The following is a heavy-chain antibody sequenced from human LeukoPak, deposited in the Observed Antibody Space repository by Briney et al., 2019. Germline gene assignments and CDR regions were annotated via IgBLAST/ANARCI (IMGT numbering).Heavy chain of an antibody. CDR3: AKGRGWLQFFDY. CDR2: ISGSGGST. CDR1: GFTFSSYA. D-gene: IGHD5-24*01. V-gene: IGHV3-23*01. Sequence: GGSLRLSCAASGFTFSSYAMNWVCQAPGKGLEWVSTISGSGGSTYNADSVKGRFTIARDNSKNTLYLQMNSLRAEDTAVYFCAKGRGWLQFFDYWGQGTLVTVSS. J-gene: IGHJ4*02.